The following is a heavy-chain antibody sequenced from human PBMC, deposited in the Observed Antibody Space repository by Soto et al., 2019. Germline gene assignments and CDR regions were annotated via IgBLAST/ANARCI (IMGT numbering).Heavy chain of an antibody. V-gene: IGHV4-4*02. Sequence: QVQLQESGPGLVTPSGTLSLTCAVSGGSISSGIWWSWVRQPPGKGLEWIGEIHYTGRTNYKSTLQSRVSVSIDKSNNLFSLDLRSGTAADTAVYYCAGGGLSYASGRDNWFDPWGQGTLVTVSS. CDR2: IHYTGRT. CDR3: AGGGLSYASGRDNWFDP. J-gene: IGHJ5*02. D-gene: IGHD6-19*01. CDR1: GGSISSGIW.